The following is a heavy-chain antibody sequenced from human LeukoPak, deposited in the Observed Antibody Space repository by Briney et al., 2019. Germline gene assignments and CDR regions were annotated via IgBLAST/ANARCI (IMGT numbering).Heavy chain of an antibody. J-gene: IGHJ4*02. D-gene: IGHD2-8*02. Sequence: ASVKVSCKASGYTFTGYYMHWVRQAPGQGLEWMGWINPNSGGTNYAQKYQGRVTTTRDTSISTAYMELSRLRSDDTAVYYCARRGVYWGTFDYWGQGTLVTVSS. CDR2: INPNSGGT. V-gene: IGHV1-2*02. CDR1: GYTFTGYY. CDR3: ARRGVYWGTFDY.